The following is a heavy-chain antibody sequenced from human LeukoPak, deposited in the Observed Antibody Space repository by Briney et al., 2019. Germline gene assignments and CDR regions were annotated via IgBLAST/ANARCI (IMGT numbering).Heavy chain of an antibody. CDR3: AREAGYFDWLLPFDY. V-gene: IGHV3-7*01. D-gene: IGHD3-9*01. J-gene: IGHJ4*02. Sequence: GGSLRLSCAASGFTFSSYWMSWVRQAPGKGLEWVANIKQDGSEKYYVDSVKGRFTISRDNAKNSLYLQMNSLRAEDTAVYYCAREAGYFDWLLPFDYWGQGTLVTVSS. CDR1: GFTFSSYW. CDR2: IKQDGSEK.